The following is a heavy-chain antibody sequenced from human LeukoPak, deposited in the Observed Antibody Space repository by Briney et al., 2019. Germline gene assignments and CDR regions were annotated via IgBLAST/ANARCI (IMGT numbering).Heavy chain of an antibody. CDR3: ARDTPSKERSDY. CDR2: IYHSGST. V-gene: IGHV4-30-2*01. J-gene: IGHJ4*02. D-gene: IGHD1-1*01. CDR1: GGSISSGGYS. Sequence: KPSQTLSLTCAVSGGSISSGGYSWSWIRQPPGKGLEWIGYIYHSGSTYYNPSLKSRVTISMDTSKNQFSLKLSSVTAADTAVYHCARDTPSKERSDYWGQGTLVTVSS.